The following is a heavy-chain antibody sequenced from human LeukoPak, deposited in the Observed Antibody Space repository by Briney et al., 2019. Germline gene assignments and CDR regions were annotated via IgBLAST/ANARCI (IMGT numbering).Heavy chain of an antibody. CDR3: ARDYYDASGFIDS. Sequence: KTGGSLRLSCAASGFTFSDYYMSWIRQAPGMGLEWVAYIGRRGNIIYYADSVRGRFTISRDNAKNSLYLQTVSPSPDDTAVYFCARDYYDASGFIDSWGQGSLVTVSS. J-gene: IGHJ5*01. CDR1: GFTFSDYY. CDR2: IGRRGNII. D-gene: IGHD3-22*01. V-gene: IGHV3-11*01.